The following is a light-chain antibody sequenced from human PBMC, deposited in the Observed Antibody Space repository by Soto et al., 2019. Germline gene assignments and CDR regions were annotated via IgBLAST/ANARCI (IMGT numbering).Light chain of an antibody. CDR3: QQYAVVST. V-gene: IGKV3-20*01. Sequence: EFVLTQYPGTLSFSPGERGSLSCRASQSVSSSSLAWYQQKPCQAPSLLIFGASSRATGIPDRFSGSGSGTDFTLTISRLGPEDFAVDYCQQYAVVSTFGQGTKVDIK. CDR2: GAS. J-gene: IGKJ1*01. CDR1: QSVSSSS.